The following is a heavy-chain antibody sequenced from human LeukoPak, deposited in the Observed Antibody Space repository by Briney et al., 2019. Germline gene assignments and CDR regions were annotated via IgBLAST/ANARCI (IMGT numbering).Heavy chain of an antibody. CDR1: GFTFSSYA. J-gene: IGHJ4*02. Sequence: GGSLRLSCAASGFTFSSYAMHWVRQAPGKGLEWVAVISYDGSNKYYADPVKGRFTISRDNSKNTLYLQMNSLRAEDTAVYYCARDWSNYVLDYWGQGTLVTVSS. D-gene: IGHD4-11*01. CDR3: ARDWSNYVLDY. V-gene: IGHV3-30-3*01. CDR2: ISYDGSNK.